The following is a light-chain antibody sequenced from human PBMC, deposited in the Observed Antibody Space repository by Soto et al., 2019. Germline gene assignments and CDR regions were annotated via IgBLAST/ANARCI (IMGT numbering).Light chain of an antibody. CDR3: QQYENLPLT. V-gene: IGKV1-33*01. J-gene: IGKJ4*01. CDR1: HDIRIY. CDR2: DAS. Sequence: DIQMTQSPSSLSASVGDRVTITCQASHDIRIYLNWFQQKPGKAPELLIYDASNLQTGVPSRFSGSGSGTDFTFTITSLQPEDIATYYCQQYENLPLTFGGGTKVEIK.